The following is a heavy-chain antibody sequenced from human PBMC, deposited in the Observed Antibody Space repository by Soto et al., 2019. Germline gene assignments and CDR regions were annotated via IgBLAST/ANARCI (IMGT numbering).Heavy chain of an antibody. J-gene: IGHJ5*02. CDR2: ISAYNGNT. Sequence: ASVKVSCKASGYTFTSYGISWVRQAPGQGLEWMGWISAYNGNTNYAQKLQGRVTMTTDTSTSTAYMELRSLRSDDTAVYYCARRRGYDTENWFDPWGQGTLVTVSS. V-gene: IGHV1-18*01. CDR3: ARRRGYDTENWFDP. CDR1: GYTFTSYG. D-gene: IGHD5-12*01.